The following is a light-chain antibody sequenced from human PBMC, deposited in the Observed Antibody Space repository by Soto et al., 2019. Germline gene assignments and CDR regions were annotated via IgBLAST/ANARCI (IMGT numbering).Light chain of an antibody. CDR1: SSDVGGYNF. Sequence: QSALTQPPSASGSPGQSVTISCTGTSSDVGGYNFVSCYQQHPGKAPKLMIYEVSERPSGVPDRFSGSKSGNTASLTVSGLQAEDEADYYCSSYAGSNIVVFGGGTNLTVL. J-gene: IGLJ2*01. CDR3: SSYAGSNIVV. CDR2: EVS. V-gene: IGLV2-8*01.